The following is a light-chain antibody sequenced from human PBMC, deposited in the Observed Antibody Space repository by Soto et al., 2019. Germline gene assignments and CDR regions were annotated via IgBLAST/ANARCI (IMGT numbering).Light chain of an antibody. CDR2: APY. CDR3: QQRNTYPLT. Sequence: DIQLTQSQAFLSASVGDRVTITCRASQGISTYLAWYQQKPGKAPTLLIYAPYTLQSGVPSRFSGSGSGTEFTLTISSLQPEDCATYYCQQRNTYPLTFGQGTKVEI. J-gene: IGKJ1*01. CDR1: QGISTY. V-gene: IGKV1-9*01.